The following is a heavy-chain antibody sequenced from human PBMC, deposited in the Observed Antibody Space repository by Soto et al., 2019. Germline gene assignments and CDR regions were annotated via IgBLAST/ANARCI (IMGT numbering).Heavy chain of an antibody. Sequence: PGGTLRLSGSASGSALSIYSMNWVRQAPGKGLEWISYISTTSSSIYYADSVKGRFTISRDNAKNSLFLQMNSLRDEDTAVYYCARKGVTFDYWGQGALLTV. CDR3: ARKGVTFDY. CDR1: GSALSIYS. V-gene: IGHV3-48*02. J-gene: IGHJ4*02. D-gene: IGHD2-21*02. CDR2: ISTTSSSI.